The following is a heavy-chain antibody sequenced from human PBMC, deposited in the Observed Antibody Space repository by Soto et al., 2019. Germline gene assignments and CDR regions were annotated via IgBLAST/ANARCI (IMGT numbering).Heavy chain of an antibody. V-gene: IGHV3-33*01. CDR1: GFSFSFPG. J-gene: IGHJ3*02. CDR3: ARGLAKVAGGAFDI. Sequence: QVHLVESGGGVVQPGRSLRLSCAASGFSFSFPGMHWVRQAPGKGLEWVAGLWYDGSSENYADSVKGRFTISRHNSKNTLHLQMDSLRVEDTAMYYCARGLAKVAGGAFDIWGQGTMVIVSS. CDR2: LWYDGSSE. D-gene: IGHD3-16*01.